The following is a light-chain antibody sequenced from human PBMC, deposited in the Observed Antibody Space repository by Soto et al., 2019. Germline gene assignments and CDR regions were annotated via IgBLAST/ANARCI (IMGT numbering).Light chain of an antibody. CDR2: EVS. V-gene: IGLV2-14*01. CDR3: SSYTSSSIL. CDR1: SSDVGGYNY. J-gene: IGLJ3*02. Sequence: QSVLTQPASVSGSPRQSITISCTGTSSDVGGYNYVSWYQQHAGKAPKLMIYEVSNRPSGVSNRFSGSKSGNTASLTISGLQAEDEADYYCSSYTSSSILFGGGTELTVL.